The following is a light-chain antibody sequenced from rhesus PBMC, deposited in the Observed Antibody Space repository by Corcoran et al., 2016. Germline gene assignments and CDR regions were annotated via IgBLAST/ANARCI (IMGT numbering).Light chain of an antibody. J-gene: IGKJ2*01. CDR2: AAF. CDR1: TGISSY. V-gene: IGKV1-28*02. CDR3: RQHNSYPYS. Sequence: DIQMTQSPSSLSASVGDTVTITCRASTGISSYLTWFQQKPGKAPRLLIYAAFSLESGVPSRFSGRGSGTEFTRTISSLQPEDFASYYCRQHNSYPYSFGQGTKVEIK.